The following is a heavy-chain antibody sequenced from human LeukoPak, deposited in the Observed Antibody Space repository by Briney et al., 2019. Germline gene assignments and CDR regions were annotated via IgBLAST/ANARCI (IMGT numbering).Heavy chain of an antibody. D-gene: IGHD3-16*01. CDR3: AKGRIGGPKAPFDY. CDR1: GSSLSNYY. V-gene: IGHV4-59*01. CDR2: IYESGIT. J-gene: IGHJ4*02. Sequence: TSSETLSLTCTVSGSSLSNYYWSWIRQPPGKGLEWIGHIYESGITTYNPSLKSRVTISVDTSKNQFSLRLSSVTVADTAVYYCAKGRIGGPKAPFDYWGQGTLVTVSS.